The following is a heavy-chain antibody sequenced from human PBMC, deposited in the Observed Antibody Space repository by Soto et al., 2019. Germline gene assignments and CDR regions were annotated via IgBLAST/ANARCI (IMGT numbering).Heavy chain of an antibody. Sequence: EAQLLQSGGGLVPPGGSLRLSCVASGFAFGNYPMAWVRQTPGKGLQWISTISGSGGMTDYEDSVRGRFTVSIDHSKDTVHLQMTSLRADDTAVYYCAKDRTMARGIRAFDIWGQGTTDTISS. D-gene: IGHD3-10*01. CDR3: AKDRTMARGIRAFDI. V-gene: IGHV3-23*01. CDR1: GFAFGNYP. CDR2: ISGSGGMT. J-gene: IGHJ3*02.